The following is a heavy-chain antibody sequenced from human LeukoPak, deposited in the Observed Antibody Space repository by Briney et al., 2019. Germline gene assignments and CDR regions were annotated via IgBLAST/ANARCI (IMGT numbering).Heavy chain of an antibody. CDR2: INPDGNKK. CDR1: GFTFSNAW. V-gene: IGHV3-7*01. J-gene: IGHJ4*02. Sequence: QPGGSLRLSCAASGFTFSNAWMDWVRQAPGKGLEWVASINPDGNKKYSADSVKGRFTISRDNAENSLYLQMNSLRVEDTAFYYCARDLAYSRLDYWGQGMLVTVSS. CDR3: ARDLAYSRLDY. D-gene: IGHD5-18*01.